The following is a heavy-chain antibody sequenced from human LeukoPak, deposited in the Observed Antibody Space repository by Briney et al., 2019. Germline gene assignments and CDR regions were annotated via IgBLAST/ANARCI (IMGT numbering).Heavy chain of an antibody. CDR1: GFTVSSSS. CDR3: ARDKGVLNDALDY. CDR2: ISSSSSTI. V-gene: IGHV3-48*01. J-gene: IGHJ4*02. D-gene: IGHD2-8*01. Sequence: SGGSLRLYCAAAGFTVSSSSLNRVGQVPGQGLELVSYISSSSSTIYYADSVKGRFTISRDNAKNSLYLQMNSLRAEDTAVYYCARDKGVLNDALDYWGQGTLVTVSS.